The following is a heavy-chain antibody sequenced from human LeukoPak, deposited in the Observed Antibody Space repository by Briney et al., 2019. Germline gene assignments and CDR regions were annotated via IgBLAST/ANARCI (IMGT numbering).Heavy chain of an antibody. V-gene: IGHV3-48*04. Sequence: TGGSLRLSCAASGFTFSDYSMNWVRQAPGKGLEWVSYITSSSSTIYYADSVKGRFTISRDNAKNSLYLQMHSLRAEDTAVYYCARQRAGHAFDIWGQGTMVTVSS. J-gene: IGHJ3*02. CDR2: ITSSSSTI. CDR1: GFTFSDYS. CDR3: ARQRAGHAFDI.